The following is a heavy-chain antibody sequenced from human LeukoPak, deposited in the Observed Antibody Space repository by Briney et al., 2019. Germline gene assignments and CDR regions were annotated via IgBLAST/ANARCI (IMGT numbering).Heavy chain of an antibody. CDR1: GFTFSCYA. J-gene: IGHJ4*02. CDR3: ANGGYDYVWGSPIFY. Sequence: GGSLRLSCAASGFTFSCYAMSWVRQAPGKGLEWVSAISGSGGSTYYADSVKGRFTISRDNSKNTLYLQMNSLRAEDTAVYYCANGGYDYVWGSPIFYWGQGTLVTVSS. CDR2: ISGSGGST. D-gene: IGHD3-16*01. V-gene: IGHV3-23*01.